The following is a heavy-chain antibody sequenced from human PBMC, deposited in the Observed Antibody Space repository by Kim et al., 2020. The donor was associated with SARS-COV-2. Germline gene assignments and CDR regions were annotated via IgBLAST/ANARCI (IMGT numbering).Heavy chain of an antibody. Sequence: QKFQGRVTMTRNTSISTAYMELSSMRSEDTAVYYCARGFAYGSGSYYYDYWGQGTLVTVSS. V-gene: IGHV1-8*01. J-gene: IGHJ4*02. D-gene: IGHD3-10*01. CDR3: ARGFAYGSGSYYYDY.